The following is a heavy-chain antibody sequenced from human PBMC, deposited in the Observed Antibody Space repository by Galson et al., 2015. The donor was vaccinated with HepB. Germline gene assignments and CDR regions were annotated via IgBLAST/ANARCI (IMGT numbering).Heavy chain of an antibody. CDR1: GFTFSSYA. J-gene: IGHJ4*02. CDR3: AREAVADY. D-gene: IGHD6-19*01. CDR2: ISGSGGSI. V-gene: IGHV3-23*01. Sequence: SLRLCCAASGFTFSSYAMSWVRQTPGKGPEWVSLISGSGGSIYYADSVKGRFTISRDNSKNTLYLQMNSLRAEDTAVYYCAREAVADYWGQGTLVTVSS.